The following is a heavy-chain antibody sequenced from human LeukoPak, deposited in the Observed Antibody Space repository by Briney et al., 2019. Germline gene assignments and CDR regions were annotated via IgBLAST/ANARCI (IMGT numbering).Heavy chain of an antibody. CDR2: IDGDGSTT. Sequence: XINWVRQSPGKGLVWVALIDGDGSTTTHADSVKGRFTISRDNAKNTAYLRMNSLRDEDTAVYFCARDYAGSPDYWGQGTLVTVSA. J-gene: IGHJ4*02. CDR1: X. V-gene: IGHV3-74*03. CDR3: ARDYAGSPDY. D-gene: IGHD3-10*01.